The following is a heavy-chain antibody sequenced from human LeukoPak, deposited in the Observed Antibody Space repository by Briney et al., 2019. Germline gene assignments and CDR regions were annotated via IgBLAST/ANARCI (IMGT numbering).Heavy chain of an antibody. D-gene: IGHD5-18*01. CDR2: INGDGSSI. CDR3: ARGTKRLPRSAFDI. Sequence: PGGSLSLFCAASGLTYRNYWMHWVRQAPGKGLEWVSSINGDGSSITTVDPVKGRFTISRANAKNTLRLQRNSLRVEDTAVYYWARGTKRLPRSAFDIWGQGTLVTVSS. V-gene: IGHV3-74*03. CDR1: GLTYRNYW. J-gene: IGHJ3*02.